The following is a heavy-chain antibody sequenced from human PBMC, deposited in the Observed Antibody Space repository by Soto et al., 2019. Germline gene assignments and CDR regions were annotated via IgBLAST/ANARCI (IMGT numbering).Heavy chain of an antibody. CDR2: IIPIFGTA. J-gene: IGHJ4*02. CDR1: GGTFISYA. CDR3: ASAVPTYYYDSSGPYYFDY. Sequence: SVKVSCKASGGTFISYAISWVRQAPGQGLEWMGGIIPIFGTANYAQKFQGRVTITADESTSTAYMELSSLRSEDTAVYYCASAVPTYYYDSSGPYYFDYWGQGTLVTVSS. D-gene: IGHD3-22*01. V-gene: IGHV1-69*13.